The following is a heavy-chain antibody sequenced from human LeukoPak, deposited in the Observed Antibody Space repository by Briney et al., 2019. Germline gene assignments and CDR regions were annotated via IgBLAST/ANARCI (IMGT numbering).Heavy chain of an antibody. D-gene: IGHD6-13*01. V-gene: IGHV3-23*01. CDR3: AKRSSSTWYYFDY. Sequence: GGSLRLPCVASGFTFSSYWINWVRQAPGRGLEWVSGITGSGGSTYYADSVKGRFTISRDNSESTLYLQMNSLRAEDTAVYYCAKRSSSTWYYFDYWGQGTLVTVSS. CDR1: GFTFSSYW. J-gene: IGHJ4*02. CDR2: ITGSGGST.